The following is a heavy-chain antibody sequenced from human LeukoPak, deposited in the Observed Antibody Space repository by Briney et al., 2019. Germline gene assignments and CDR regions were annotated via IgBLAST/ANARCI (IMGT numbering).Heavy chain of an antibody. CDR3: ARGGDIVVVPAAND. J-gene: IGHJ4*02. CDR2: INPNSGGT. Sequence: EASVKVSCKASGGTFSSYAISWVRQAPGQGLEWMGWINPNSGGTNYAQKFQGRVTMTRDTSISTAYMELSRLRSDDTAVYYCARGGDIVVVPAANDWGQGTLVTVSS. V-gene: IGHV1-2*02. CDR1: GGTFSSYA. D-gene: IGHD2-2*01.